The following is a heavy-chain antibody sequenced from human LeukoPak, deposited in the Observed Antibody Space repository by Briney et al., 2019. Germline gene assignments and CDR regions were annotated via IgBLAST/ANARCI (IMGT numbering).Heavy chain of an antibody. Sequence: GGSLRLFCADSGFTFSTYAMHWVRQAPGKGLEWVALISYDGSTTYYADSVKGRFTISRDNSKNTVYLQMNSLTPEDTAVYYCVRDRVRYSSSWYFDYCGQGTLVTVSP. D-gene: IGHD6-13*01. J-gene: IGHJ4*02. CDR3: VRDRVRYSSSWYFDY. CDR1: GFTFSTYA. V-gene: IGHV3-30*01. CDR2: ISYDGSTT.